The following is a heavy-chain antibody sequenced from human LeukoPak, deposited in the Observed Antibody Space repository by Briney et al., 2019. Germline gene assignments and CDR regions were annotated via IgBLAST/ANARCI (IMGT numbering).Heavy chain of an antibody. V-gene: IGHV3-33*06. Sequence: GGSLRLSCAASGFSFSSFGMHWVRQTPGKGLEWVALIWSDARKTHYADSVMGRFTISRDNSENTLYLQMNSLRVEDTAVYYCVKGGGGFNFGDHWGQGNRVTVSS. CDR2: IWSDARKT. J-gene: IGHJ4*02. CDR3: VKGGGGFNFGDH. D-gene: IGHD5-24*01. CDR1: GFSFSSFG.